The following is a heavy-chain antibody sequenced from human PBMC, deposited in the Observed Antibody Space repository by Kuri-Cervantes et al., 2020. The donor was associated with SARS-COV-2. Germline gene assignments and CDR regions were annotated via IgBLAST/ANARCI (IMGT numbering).Heavy chain of an antibody. CDR3: AIRIGYCSSTSCAHTGYSSSWAYWYFDL. CDR1: GYTFSSHW. J-gene: IGHJ2*01. D-gene: IGHD2-2*01. Sequence: GESLKISCKASGYTFSSHWIGWVRQMPGKGLEWMGIIYPTDSDTRYSPSFQGQVTISVDKSISTAYLQWSSLKASDTAMYYCAIRIGYCSSTSCAHTGYSSSWAYWYFDLWGRGTLVTVSS. V-gene: IGHV5-51*01. CDR2: IYPTDSDT.